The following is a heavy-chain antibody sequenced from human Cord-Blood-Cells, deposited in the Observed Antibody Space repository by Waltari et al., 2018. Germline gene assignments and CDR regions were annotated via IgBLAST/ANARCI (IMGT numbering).Heavy chain of an antibody. J-gene: IGHJ4*02. D-gene: IGHD5-18*01. Sequence: QVQLQQSGPGLVKLSQTLSLTCAISGDSVSSNSAAWNWIRQSPSRGLELLVRTYYRSKCYNDDAVSVKSRITINPDTAKNQFSLPLNSVTPEDTAVYYCARGGDTAMVGLFDYWGQGTLVTVSS. CDR1: GDSVSSNSAA. CDR3: ARGGDTAMVGLFDY. V-gene: IGHV6-1*01. CDR2: TYYRSKCYN.